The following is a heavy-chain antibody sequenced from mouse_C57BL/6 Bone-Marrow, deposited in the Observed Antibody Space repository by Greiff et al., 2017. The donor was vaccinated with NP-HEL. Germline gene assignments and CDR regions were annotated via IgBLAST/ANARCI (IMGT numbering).Heavy chain of an antibody. D-gene: IGHD2-4*01. Sequence: EVKLVESGPELVKPGASVKISCKASGYSFTDYNMNWVKQSNGKSLEWIGVINPNYGTTSYNQKFKGKATLTVDQSSSTAYMQLNSLTSEDSAVYYCARSIYYDPLFDYWGQGTTLTVSS. J-gene: IGHJ2*01. CDR2: INPNYGTT. CDR3: ARSIYYDPLFDY. CDR1: GYSFTDYN. V-gene: IGHV1-39*01.